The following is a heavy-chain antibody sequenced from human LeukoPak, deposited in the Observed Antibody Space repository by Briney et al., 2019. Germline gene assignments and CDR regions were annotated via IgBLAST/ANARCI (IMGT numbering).Heavy chain of an antibody. CDR1: GGSISSSSYH. V-gene: IGHV4-39*01. CDR3: ARQLRHPELNTMYGVVDY. CDR2: LYYSGST. J-gene: IGHJ4*02. D-gene: IGHD3-3*01. Sequence: PSETLSLTCSVSGGSISSSSYHWGWIRQSPGKGLEWIGTLYYSGSTYYNPSLGSRVTISVDTSKNQFSLKVSSVTAADTAVYYCARQLRHPELNTMYGVVDYWGQGTLVTVSS.